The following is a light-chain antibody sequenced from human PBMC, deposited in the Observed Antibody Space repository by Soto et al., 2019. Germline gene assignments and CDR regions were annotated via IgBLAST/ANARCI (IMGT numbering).Light chain of an antibody. CDR3: QQYGSSPRT. CDR2: GAS. CDR1: QSVSSNY. Sequence: EIVLTQSPGTLSLSPGERAALSCRASQSVSSNYLAWFQQKPGQAPRLLIYGASSRATGIPDRFSGSGSGTDFTFPISRLEAEDFAIYYCQQYGSSPRTFGRGTKVEIK. J-gene: IGKJ1*01. V-gene: IGKV3-20*01.